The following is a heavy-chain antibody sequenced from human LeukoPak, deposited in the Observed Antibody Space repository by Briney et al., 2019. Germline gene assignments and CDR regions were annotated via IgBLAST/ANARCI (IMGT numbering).Heavy chain of an antibody. CDR2: ISSSSSTI. CDR1: GFTFSSYS. V-gene: IGHV3-48*01. CDR3: ARDRFGSSNGRYYFDY. Sequence: PGGSLRLSCAASGFTFSSYSMNWVRQAPGKGLEWVSYISSSSSTIYYADSVKGRFTISRDNAKNSLYLQMNSLRAEDTAVYYCARDRFGSSNGRYYFDYWGQGTLVTVSS. D-gene: IGHD6-6*01. J-gene: IGHJ4*02.